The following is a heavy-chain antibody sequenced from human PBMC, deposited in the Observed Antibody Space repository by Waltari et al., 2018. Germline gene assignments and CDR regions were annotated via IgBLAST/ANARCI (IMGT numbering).Heavy chain of an antibody. CDR2: INHSGST. V-gene: IGHV4-34*01. Sequence: QVQLQQWGAGLLKPSETLSLTCAVSVGSFSGYYWSWIRQPPGKGLEWMGEINHSGSTNNNPTLKSRVTISVDTSKNQFSLKLSSVTDADTAVYYCARVGTRWYSSSWSTNSQFDYWGQGTLVTVSS. J-gene: IGHJ4*02. CDR1: VGSFSGYY. CDR3: ARVGTRWYSSSWSTNSQFDY. D-gene: IGHD6-13*01.